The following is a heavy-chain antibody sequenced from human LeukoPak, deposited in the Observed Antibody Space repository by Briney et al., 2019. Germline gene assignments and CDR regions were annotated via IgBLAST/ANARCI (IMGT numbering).Heavy chain of an antibody. J-gene: IGHJ4*02. CDR1: GYSFTSYW. V-gene: IGHV5-51*01. CDR2: IYPGDSDT. Sequence: GESLKISCKGSGYSFTSYWIGWVRQMPGKGLEWMGIIYPGDSDTRYSPSFQGQVTISADKSITTSYLQWSTLKASGTAMYYCARQRAMVTMNGAYFDYWGQGTLVTVSS. D-gene: IGHD4/OR15-4a*01. CDR3: ARQRAMVTMNGAYFDY.